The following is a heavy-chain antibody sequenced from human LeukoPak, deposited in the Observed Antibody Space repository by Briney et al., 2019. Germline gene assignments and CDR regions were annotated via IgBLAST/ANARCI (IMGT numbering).Heavy chain of an antibody. CDR1: GFTFSSYG. CDR2: ISYDGSNK. J-gene: IGHJ4*02. CDR3: AKVALLGMTVVPPDY. V-gene: IGHV3-30*18. Sequence: GGSLRLSCAASGFTFSSYGMHWVRQAPGKGLEWVAVISYDGSNKYYADSVKGRFTISRDNSKNTLYLQMNSLRAEDTAMYYCAKVALLGMTVVPPDYWGQGTLVTVSS. D-gene: IGHD3-22*01.